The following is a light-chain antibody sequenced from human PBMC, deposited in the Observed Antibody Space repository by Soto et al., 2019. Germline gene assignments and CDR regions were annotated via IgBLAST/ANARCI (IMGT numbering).Light chain of an antibody. CDR2: SNS. V-gene: IGLV1-40*01. CDR3: QSFDTSLNGWV. Sequence: QPVLTQPPSVSGAPGQRVTVSCTGSSSNIGAGYDVHWYQQLPGTAPKLVIHSNSDRPSGVPDRFSGSKSATSASLAITGLQAEDEADYYCQSFDTSLNGWVFGGGTKLTVL. J-gene: IGLJ3*02. CDR1: SSNIGAGYD.